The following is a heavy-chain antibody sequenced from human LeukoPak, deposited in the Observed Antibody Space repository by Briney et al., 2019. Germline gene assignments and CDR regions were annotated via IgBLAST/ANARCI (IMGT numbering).Heavy chain of an antibody. D-gene: IGHD3-22*01. CDR3: ARVWISDSSGYFWFDP. Sequence: ASVKVSCKASGSTFTGYYMLWVRQAPGQGLEWMGWINPNSGGTNYAQKFQGRVTMTRDTSISTAYMELSRLRSDDTAVYYCARVWISDSSGYFWFDPWGQGTLVTVSS. CDR1: GSTFTGYY. J-gene: IGHJ5*02. CDR2: INPNSGGT. V-gene: IGHV1-2*02.